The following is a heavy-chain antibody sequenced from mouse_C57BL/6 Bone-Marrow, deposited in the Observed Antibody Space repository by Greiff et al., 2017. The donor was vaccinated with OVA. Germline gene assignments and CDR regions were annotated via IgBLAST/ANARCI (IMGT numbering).Heavy chain of an antibody. Sequence: EVKLVESGGGLVQPGGSLSLSCAASGFTFTDYYMSWVRQPPGKALEWLGFIRNKANGYTTEYSASVKGRFTISRDNSQSILYLQMNALRAEDSATYYCVRYPSYYYGSSYGAMDYWGQGTSVTVSS. CDR2: IRNKANGYTT. CDR3: VRYPSYYYGSSYGAMDY. D-gene: IGHD1-1*01. V-gene: IGHV7-3*01. J-gene: IGHJ4*01. CDR1: GFTFTDYY.